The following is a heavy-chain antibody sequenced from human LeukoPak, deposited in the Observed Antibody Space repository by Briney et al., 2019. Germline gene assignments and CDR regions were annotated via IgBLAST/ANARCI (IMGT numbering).Heavy chain of an antibody. Sequence: GGSLRLSCAASGFTFSSYGMHWVRQAPGKGLEWVANIKQDGSKRSYVDSVKGRFTISRDNAKNSLYLQMNSLRAEDTAIYYCTRVGYIDEGIDYWGQGTLVTVSS. D-gene: IGHD5-24*01. CDR3: TRVGYIDEGIDY. CDR1: GFTFSSYG. CDR2: IKQDGSKR. J-gene: IGHJ4*02. V-gene: IGHV3-7*04.